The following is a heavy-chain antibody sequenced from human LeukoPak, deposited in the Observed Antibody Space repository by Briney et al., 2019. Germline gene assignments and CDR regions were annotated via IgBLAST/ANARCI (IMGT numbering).Heavy chain of an antibody. CDR2: INAGNGNT. D-gene: IGHD3-22*01. Sequence: ASVKVSCKASGYTFTSYAVHWVRQAPGQRLEWMGWINAGNGNTKYSQKFQGRVTITRDTSASTAYMELSSLRSEDTAVYYCARPYYYDSSGYYIDFQHWGQGTLVTVSS. J-gene: IGHJ1*01. V-gene: IGHV1-3*01. CDR3: ARPYYYDSSGYYIDFQH. CDR1: GYTFTSYA.